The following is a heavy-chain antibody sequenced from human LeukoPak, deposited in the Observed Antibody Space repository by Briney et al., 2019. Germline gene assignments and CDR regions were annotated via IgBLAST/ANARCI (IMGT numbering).Heavy chain of an antibody. CDR3: AKLDSKVIAVAGYFDY. V-gene: IGHV3-74*01. Sequence: GTSLSISCVSSGFTFSSHWMYWVRHDPGKGLVWFSRINCDGSSTSYADSVKGRFTISRDNARNTLYLQMNSLRAEDTAVYYCAKLDSKVIAVAGYFDYWGQGTLVTVSS. J-gene: IGHJ4*02. D-gene: IGHD6-19*01. CDR2: INCDGSST. CDR1: GFTFSSHW.